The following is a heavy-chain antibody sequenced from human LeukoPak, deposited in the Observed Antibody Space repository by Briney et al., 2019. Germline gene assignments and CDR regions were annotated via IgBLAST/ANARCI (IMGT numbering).Heavy chain of an antibody. Sequence: GGSLRLSCAASGFTFSSYAMTWVRQAPGKGLEWISAISGSAYSTSYADSVKGRFTISRDNSTNTLYLQMNSLRAEDTAIYYCARNTSGFKLGDAFDIWGQGTMVTVSS. J-gene: IGHJ3*02. D-gene: IGHD3-22*01. CDR1: GFTFSSYA. CDR2: ISGSAYST. V-gene: IGHV3-23*01. CDR3: ARNTSGFKLGDAFDI.